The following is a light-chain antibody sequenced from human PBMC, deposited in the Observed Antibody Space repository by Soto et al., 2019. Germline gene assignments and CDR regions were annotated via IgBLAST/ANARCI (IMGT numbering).Light chain of an antibody. CDR2: EVS. Sequence: QSVLTQPPSASGSPGQSVTISCTGTSSDVGGYNYVSWYQQHPGKAPKLMIYEVSKRPSGVPDRFSGSKSGNTASLTVSGLQAEDEADYYCSSYADNNNYVFGTGTKLTVL. V-gene: IGLV2-8*01. CDR3: SSYADNNNYV. CDR1: SSDVGGYNY. J-gene: IGLJ1*01.